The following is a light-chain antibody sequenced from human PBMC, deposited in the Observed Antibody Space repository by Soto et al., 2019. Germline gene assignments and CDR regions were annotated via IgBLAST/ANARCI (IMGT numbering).Light chain of an antibody. Sequence: DIVMTQSPDSLAVSLGERAIINCRSSQSVVYSSNNKNYLSWYQQKPGQPPKLLIYWASTRESGVPDRFSGSGSGTDFTLTISSLQAEDVAVYYCHQYCTSPWTFGQGTKVEIK. CDR3: HQYCTSPWT. J-gene: IGKJ1*01. V-gene: IGKV4-1*01. CDR1: QSVVYSSNNKNY. CDR2: WAS.